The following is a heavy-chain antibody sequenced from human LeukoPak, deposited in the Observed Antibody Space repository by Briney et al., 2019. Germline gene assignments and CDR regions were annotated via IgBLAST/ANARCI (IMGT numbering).Heavy chain of an antibody. CDR3: ARVIFPAAIDDYYYYYMDD. Sequence: PSETLSLTCTVSGGTISSYYWSWIRQPPGKGLEWIGCIYYSGSTNYNPSLKSRVTISVDTSKNQFSLKLSSVTAADTAVYYYARVIFPAAIDDYYYYYMDDWGKGTTVTVSS. CDR1: GGTISSYY. V-gene: IGHV4-59*01. CDR2: IYYSGST. J-gene: IGHJ6*03. D-gene: IGHD6-25*01.